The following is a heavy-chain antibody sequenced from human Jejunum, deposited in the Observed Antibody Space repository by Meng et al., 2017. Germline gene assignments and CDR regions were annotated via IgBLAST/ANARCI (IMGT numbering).Heavy chain of an antibody. CDR2: INDSGST. V-gene: IGHV4-34*01. J-gene: IGHJ4*02. Sequence: QVKLQQWGAGLVKTSETLFVTCAVYGGSISDYYWTWIRQPPGKGLEWIGEINDSGSTNYNPSLKSRVTISVDTSKSQFYLRVSSVTAADTAVYYCARGNEYSNYGADFWGQGTLVTVSS. D-gene: IGHD4-11*01. CDR1: GGSISDYY. CDR3: ARGNEYSNYGADF.